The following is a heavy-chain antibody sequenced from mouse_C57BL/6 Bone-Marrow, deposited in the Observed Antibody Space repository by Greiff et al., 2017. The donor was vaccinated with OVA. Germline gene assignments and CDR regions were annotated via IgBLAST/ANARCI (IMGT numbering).Heavy chain of an antibody. V-gene: IGHV1-80*01. CDR1: GYAFSSYW. CDR2: IYPGDGDT. Sequence: QVQLKQSGAELVKPGASVKISCKASGYAFSSYWMNWVKQRPGKGLEWIGQIYPGDGDTNYNGKFKGKATLTADKSSSTAYMQLSSLTSEDSAVYFCARCRDVCFFDYWGQGTTLTVSS. CDR3: ARCRDVCFFDY. J-gene: IGHJ2*01. D-gene: IGHD3-3*01.